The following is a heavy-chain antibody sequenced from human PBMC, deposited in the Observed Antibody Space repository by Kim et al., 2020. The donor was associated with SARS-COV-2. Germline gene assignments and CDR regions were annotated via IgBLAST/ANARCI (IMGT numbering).Heavy chain of an antibody. D-gene: IGHD5-18*01. CDR2: IYYSGST. Sequence: SETLSLTCTVSGGSISSSSYYWGWIRQPPGKGLEWIGSIYYSGSTYYNPSLKSRVTISVDTSKNQFSLKLSSVTAADTAVYYCARQSLVQLWCLDYWGQGTLVTVSS. CDR3: ARQSLVQLWCLDY. CDR1: GGSISSSSYY. J-gene: IGHJ4*02. V-gene: IGHV4-39*01.